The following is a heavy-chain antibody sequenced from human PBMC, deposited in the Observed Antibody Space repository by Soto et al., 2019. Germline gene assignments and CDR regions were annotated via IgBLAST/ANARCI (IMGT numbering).Heavy chain of an antibody. CDR3: ARALKGPIMAQHAFAL. Sequence: GASVKVSCKASGYIFTSHWIGWVRQMPGKGLGWLGIIYPGDSDIRYSPSFQGQVTISADKSITTAYLQWSSLKASDTAFYYCARALKGPIMAQHAFALSGQGTIDIVSS. D-gene: IGHD2-8*01. V-gene: IGHV5-51*01. CDR1: GYIFTSHW. J-gene: IGHJ3*01. CDR2: IYPGDSDI.